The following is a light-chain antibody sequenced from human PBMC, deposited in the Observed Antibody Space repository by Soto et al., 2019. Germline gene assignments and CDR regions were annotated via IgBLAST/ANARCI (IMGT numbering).Light chain of an antibody. CDR1: QSVSSSY. CDR2: GAS. Sequence: EIVLTQSPGTLSLSPGERATLSCRASQSVSSSYLAWYQQKPGQAPRLLIYGASTRATGVPGRFSGSGSGTEFTLTISSLQSEDFAVYYCQQYNHWPLTFGGGTKVEIK. J-gene: IGKJ4*01. CDR3: QQYNHWPLT. V-gene: IGKV3-15*01.